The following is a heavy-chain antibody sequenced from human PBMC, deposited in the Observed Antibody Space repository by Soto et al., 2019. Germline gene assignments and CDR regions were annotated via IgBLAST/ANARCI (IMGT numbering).Heavy chain of an antibody. J-gene: IGHJ4*02. V-gene: IGHV1-46*01. CDR3: ARALGIAVAGTPFDY. CDR1: GYTFTSYY. Sequence: QVQLVQAGAEVKKPGASVKVSCKASGYTFTSYYMHWVRQAPGQGLEWMGIINPSGGSTSYAQKFQGRLTMTRDTSTSTVYMELSSLRSEDTAVYYCARALGIAVAGTPFDYWGQGTLVTVSS. CDR2: INPSGGST. D-gene: IGHD6-19*01.